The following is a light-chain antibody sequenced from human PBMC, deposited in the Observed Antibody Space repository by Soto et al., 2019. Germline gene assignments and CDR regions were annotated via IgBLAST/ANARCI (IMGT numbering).Light chain of an antibody. V-gene: IGLV2-14*01. CDR3: SAYTSSITLVV. CDR1: SSDVGGYNY. J-gene: IGLJ2*01. CDR2: DVS. Sequence: QSALTQPASLSGSPGQSITISCTGTSSDVGGYNYVSWYQQHPGKAPKLMIYDVSNRPSGVSNRFSGYKSGNTASLTISGLQAEDEADYYCSAYTSSITLVVFGGGTKLTVL.